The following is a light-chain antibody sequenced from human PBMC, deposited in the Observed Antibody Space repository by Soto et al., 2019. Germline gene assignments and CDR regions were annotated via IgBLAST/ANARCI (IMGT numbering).Light chain of an antibody. CDR1: QGIRSY. Sequence: IRMTQSPSSLSASTGDRVTITCRASQGIRSYLAWYQLKPGKAPKLLIYAASTLQSGVPSRFSGSGSGTDFTLTISCLQSEDFATYYCQQYYSYPRTFGQGTKVDIK. CDR3: QQYYSYPRT. V-gene: IGKV1-8*01. J-gene: IGKJ1*01. CDR2: AAS.